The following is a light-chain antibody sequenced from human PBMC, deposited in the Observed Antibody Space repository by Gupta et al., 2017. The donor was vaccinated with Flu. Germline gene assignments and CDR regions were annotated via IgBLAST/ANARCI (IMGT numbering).Light chain of an antibody. CDR3: DASEDSRNGIWV. CDR2: HNN. Sequence: QSGLTQPPPASGTPGQRVTISCSVSSSNIGSNTVNCYQQLPGTAPKLPNHHNNQRPPGGPARVSASNSGTSTAVAISILPAEEEADYYCDASEDSRNGIWVFGGGTKLTVL. CDR1: SSNIGSNT. V-gene: IGLV1-44*01. J-gene: IGLJ3*02.